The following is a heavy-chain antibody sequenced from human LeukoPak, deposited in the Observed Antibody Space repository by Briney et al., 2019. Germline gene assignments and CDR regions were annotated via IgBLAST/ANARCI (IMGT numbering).Heavy chain of an antibody. CDR2: ISGSGGST. D-gene: IGHD4-23*01. Sequence: GGSLRLSCAASGFTFSSHAMSWVRQAPGKGLEWVSGISGSGGSTYYADSVKGRFTISRDNAKNSLYLQMNSLRAEDTAVYYCARYYGGYFDYWGQGTLVTVSS. J-gene: IGHJ4*02. V-gene: IGHV3-23*01. CDR1: GFTFSSHA. CDR3: ARYYGGYFDY.